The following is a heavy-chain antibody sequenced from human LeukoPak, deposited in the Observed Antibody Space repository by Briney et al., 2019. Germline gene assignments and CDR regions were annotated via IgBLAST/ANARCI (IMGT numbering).Heavy chain of an antibody. J-gene: IGHJ4*02. CDR2: ISTYNGNT. CDR3: ARDGVGATHFGY. Sequence: ASVKVSCKASGYTFTDYHINWVRQAPGQGLEYMGWISTYNGNTKYAQNLQGRVTVTTDTSTTTAYMELRSLRSDDTAVYYCARDGVGATHFGYWGQGTLVTVSS. V-gene: IGHV1-18*01. CDR1: GYTFTDYH. D-gene: IGHD1-26*01.